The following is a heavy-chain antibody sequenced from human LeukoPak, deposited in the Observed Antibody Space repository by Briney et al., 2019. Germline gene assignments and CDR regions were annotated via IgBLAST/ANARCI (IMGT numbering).Heavy chain of an antibody. CDR3: AKDHWAVRGVIEDYRFDP. J-gene: IGHJ5*02. V-gene: IGHV3-23*01. CDR1: GFTFSSYA. CDR2: ISGSGGST. Sequence: GGSLRLSCAASGFTFSSYAMSWVRQAPGKGLEWVSAISGSGGSTYYADSVKGRFTISRDNSKNTLYLQMSSLRAEDTAVYYCAKDHWAVRGVIEDYRFDPWGQGTLVTVSS. D-gene: IGHD3-10*01.